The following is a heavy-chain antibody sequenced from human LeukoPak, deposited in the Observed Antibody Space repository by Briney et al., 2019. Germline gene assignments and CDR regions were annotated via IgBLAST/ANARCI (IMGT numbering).Heavy chain of an antibody. CDR2: ISSSSKTI. D-gene: IGHD6-19*01. J-gene: IGHJ4*02. V-gene: IGHV3-48*04. Sequence: GGSLRLSCAASVFTFSSYSMNWVRQAPGKGLEWVSYISSSSKTIYYADSVKGRFTISRDNAKNSLYLQMNSLRAEDTAVYYCAREGIAVADDYFDYWGQGTLVTVSS. CDR1: VFTFSSYS. CDR3: AREGIAVADDYFDY.